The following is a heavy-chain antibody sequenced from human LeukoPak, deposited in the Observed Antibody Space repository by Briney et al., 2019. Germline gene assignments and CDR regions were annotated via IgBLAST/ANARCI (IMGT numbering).Heavy chain of an antibody. D-gene: IGHD1-14*01. J-gene: IGHJ4*02. CDR2: ISSSSSYI. Sequence: GGSLRLSCAASGFTFSSYSMNWVRQAPGKGLEWVSSISSSSSYIYYADSVEGRFTISRDNAKNSLFLQVNSLRVEDTAVYYCARGYNSALDYWGQGTLVTVSS. CDR1: GFTFSSYS. CDR3: ARGYNSALDY. V-gene: IGHV3-21*06.